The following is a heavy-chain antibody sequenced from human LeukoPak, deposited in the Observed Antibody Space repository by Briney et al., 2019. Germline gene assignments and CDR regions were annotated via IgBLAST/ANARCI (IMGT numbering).Heavy chain of an antibody. V-gene: IGHV3-20*04. Sequence: GGSLRLSCAASGFTFDDYDLSWVRQAPGKGLEWVSDINWNGGSTHYADSVKGRFTISRDNPKNSLYLQMNSLRAEDTAVYYCARANFDSSSSSAFDIWGQGTMVTVSS. CDR1: GFTFDDYD. CDR2: INWNGGST. D-gene: IGHD6-6*01. CDR3: ARANFDSSSSSAFDI. J-gene: IGHJ3*02.